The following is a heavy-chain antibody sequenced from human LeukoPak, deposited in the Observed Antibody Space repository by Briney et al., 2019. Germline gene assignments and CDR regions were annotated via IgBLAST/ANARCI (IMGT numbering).Heavy chain of an antibody. V-gene: IGHV2-5*01. CDR2: IYWNDDN. CDR3: AHVGTILFDD. CDR1: GFSLSTSGVG. J-gene: IGHJ4*02. Sequence: SGPTVVNPTQTLTLTCTFSGFSLSTSGVGVSWIRHPPGKALEWLALIYWNDDNRYSPSLKSRLTITRDTSKNQVVLTLTNMDPVDTATYYCAHVGTILFDDCGRGTLVTVSS. D-gene: IGHD2-21*01.